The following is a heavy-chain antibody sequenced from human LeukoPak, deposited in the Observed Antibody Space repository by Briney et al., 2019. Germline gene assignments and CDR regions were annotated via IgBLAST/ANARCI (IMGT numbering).Heavy chain of an antibody. CDR3: ARPPTTRIAVAGTGILDGMDV. J-gene: IGHJ6*02. CDR2: ISGSGGST. V-gene: IGHV3-23*01. D-gene: IGHD6-19*01. Sequence: GGSLRLSCAASGFTFSSYAMSWVRQAPGKGLEWVSAISGSGGSTYYADSVKGRFTISRDNSKNTLYLQMNSLRAEDTAVYYCARPPTTRIAVAGTGILDGMDVWGQGTTVTVSS. CDR1: GFTFSSYA.